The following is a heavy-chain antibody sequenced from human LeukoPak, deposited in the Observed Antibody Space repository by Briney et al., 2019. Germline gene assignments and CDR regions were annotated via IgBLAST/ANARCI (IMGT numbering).Heavy chain of an antibody. CDR1: GFTFSDFY. Sequence: GGSLRLSCAASGFTFSDFYMSWIRQAPGKGLEWVSLINSLSPRAISYGDSVKGRFTTSRDDATNSLFLQMNSLKVEDTAIYYCAGHARGSYLVHWGQGILVTVST. J-gene: IGHJ4*02. V-gene: IGHV3-11*01. CDR3: AGHARGSYLVH. D-gene: IGHD6-6*01. CDR2: INSLSPRAI.